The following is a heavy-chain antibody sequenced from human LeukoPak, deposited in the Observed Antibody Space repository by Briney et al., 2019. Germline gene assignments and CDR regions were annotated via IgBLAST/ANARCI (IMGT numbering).Heavy chain of an antibody. Sequence: GASVKVSCKVSGYTLTELSMHWVRQAPGKGLEWMGGFDPEDNSIIYAQKFQGRVAMSEDTSRDTTFMELNSLTSDDTAIYYCTFHRLSFLNYFESWGQGTLVTVSS. CDR2: FDPEDNSI. D-gene: IGHD2/OR15-2a*01. J-gene: IGHJ4*02. CDR3: TFHRLSFLNYFES. CDR1: GYTLTELS. V-gene: IGHV1-24*01.